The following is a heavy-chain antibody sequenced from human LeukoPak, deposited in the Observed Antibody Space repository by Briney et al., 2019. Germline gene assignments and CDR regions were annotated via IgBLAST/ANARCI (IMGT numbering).Heavy chain of an antibody. CDR3: ARGGRSVRRYDFWSGYPKPFDY. CDR2: MNPNSGNT. Sequence: GASVKVSCTASVYTFTSYDINWVRQATGQGLEWMGWMNPNSGNTGYAQKFQGRVTMTRNTSISTAYMELSSLRSEDTAVYYCARGGRSVRRYDFWSGYPKPFDYWGQGTLVTVSS. D-gene: IGHD3-3*01. V-gene: IGHV1-8*01. CDR1: VYTFTSYD. J-gene: IGHJ4*02.